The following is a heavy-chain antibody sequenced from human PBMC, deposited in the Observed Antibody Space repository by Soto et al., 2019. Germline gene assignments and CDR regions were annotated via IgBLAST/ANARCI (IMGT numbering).Heavy chain of an antibody. CDR1: GYTFNNYG. D-gene: IGHD2-15*01. CDR3: ARCYCSVGSCYTCWHFDL. CDR2: IGPYNGNT. V-gene: IGHV1-18*01. J-gene: IGHJ2*01. Sequence: QVQLVQSGAEVKKPGASVKVSCKASGYTFNNYGISWVRQAPGQGLEWMGWIGPYNGNTDHAQNFQGRVTMTTDTSTNTAYMELRSLRSDDTALYYCARCYCSVGSCYTCWHFDLWGRGPLVTVSS.